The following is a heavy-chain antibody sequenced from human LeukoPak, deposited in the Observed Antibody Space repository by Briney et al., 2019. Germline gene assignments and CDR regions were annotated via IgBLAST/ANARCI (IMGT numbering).Heavy chain of an antibody. CDR3: ARRGHGYGSPFDY. CDR2: IYPNGNA. CDR1: GFTVSSNY. V-gene: IGHV3-66*04. D-gene: IGHD5-18*01. J-gene: IGHJ4*02. Sequence: GGSLRLSCAASGFTVSSNYMNWVRQAPGKGLEWVSMIYPNGNAFYTDSVKGRFTISRDNSKNTLDLQMNSLRAEDTAVYYCARRGHGYGSPFDYWGQGTLVTVSS.